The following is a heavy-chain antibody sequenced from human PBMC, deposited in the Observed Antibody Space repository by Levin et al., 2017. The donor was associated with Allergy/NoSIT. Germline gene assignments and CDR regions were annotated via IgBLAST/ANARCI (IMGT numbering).Heavy chain of an antibody. CDR1: GFTFSTYW. V-gene: IGHV3-74*01. D-gene: IGHD2-15*01. Sequence: QAGGSLRLSCAASGFTFSTYWMHWVRQAPGKGLVWVSRINTDGSSTRYADSVKGRFTISRDNAKNTLYLQMNSLRAEDTAVYYCARHRGTAHYYYMDVWGKGTTVTVSS. J-gene: IGHJ6*03. CDR2: INTDGSST. CDR3: ARHRGTAHYYYMDV.